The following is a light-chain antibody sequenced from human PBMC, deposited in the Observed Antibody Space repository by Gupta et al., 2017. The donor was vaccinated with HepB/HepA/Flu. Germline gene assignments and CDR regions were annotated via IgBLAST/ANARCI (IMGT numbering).Light chain of an antibody. J-gene: IGKJ4*02. V-gene: IGKV3-11*01. Sequence: ELVSTQSPATLSLSPGERAALSCRASQSVSSYLAWYQQKPGQAPRLLIYDASNRATGVPARFSGSGSGTDFTLTISSLEPEDFAVYYCQQSSNCPGTFGEGTKVEIK. CDR1: QSVSSY. CDR2: DAS. CDR3: QQSSNCPGT.